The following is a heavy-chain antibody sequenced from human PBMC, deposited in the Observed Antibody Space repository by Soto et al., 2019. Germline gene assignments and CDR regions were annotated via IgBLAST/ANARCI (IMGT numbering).Heavy chain of an antibody. D-gene: IGHD2-21*01. Sequence: PGGSLRLSCAASGFTFSNFAMSWVRQAPGKGLEWVSVISGSGGSTYYVDSVKGRFTISRDNSKNTVYLQMESLRAEDTAVYYCAKSTSLFGNTCPLEWGQGTLVTVSS. CDR1: GFTFSNFA. J-gene: IGHJ4*02. V-gene: IGHV3-23*01. CDR2: ISGSGGST. CDR3: AKSTSLFGNTCPLE.